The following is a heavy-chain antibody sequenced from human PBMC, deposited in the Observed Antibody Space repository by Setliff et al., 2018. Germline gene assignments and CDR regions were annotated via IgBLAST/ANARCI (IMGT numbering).Heavy chain of an antibody. D-gene: IGHD3-10*01. J-gene: IGHJ6*02. CDR1: GGSLSSFY. Sequence: PSETLSLTCTVSGGSLSSFYWSWIRQSPGRGLDWIGYIDHSGGTNYNPSLKSRVTISVDTSTNQFSLKLRSVTAADTAVYYCARLSWDGLRYHGLDVWGQGTTVTVSS. CDR2: IDHSGGT. CDR3: ARLSWDGLRYHGLDV. V-gene: IGHV4-59*01.